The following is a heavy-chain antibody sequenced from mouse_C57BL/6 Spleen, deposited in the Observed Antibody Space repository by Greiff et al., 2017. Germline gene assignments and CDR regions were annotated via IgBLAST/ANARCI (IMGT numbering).Heavy chain of an antibody. CDR3: TRGGIYYGYDGYDD. D-gene: IGHD2-2*01. V-gene: IGHV1-15*01. Sequence: QVQLKQSGAELVRPGASVTLSCKASGYTFTDYEMHWVKQTPVHGLEWIGAIDPETGGTAYNQKFQGKAILTADKSSSTAYMELRSLTSEDSAVYYCTRGGIYYGYDGYDDWGQGTTLTVSS. CDR1: GYTFTDYE. CDR2: IDPETGGT. J-gene: IGHJ2*01.